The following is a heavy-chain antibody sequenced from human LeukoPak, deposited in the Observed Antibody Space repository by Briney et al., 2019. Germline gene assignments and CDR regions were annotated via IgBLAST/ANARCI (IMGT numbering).Heavy chain of an antibody. D-gene: IGHD3-22*01. CDR2: IYYSGST. CDR1: GGSISSSTYY. V-gene: IGHV4-39*01. J-gene: IGHJ6*03. Sequence: SETLSLTCTVSGGSISSSTYYWGWIRQPPGKGLEWIGKIYYSGSTYYNPSLRSRVTISVDTSKNQFSLKLNSVTAADAAVYFCARQAVVVTGYYNFYYMDVWGRGTPVTVSS. CDR3: ARQAVVVTGYYNFYYMDV.